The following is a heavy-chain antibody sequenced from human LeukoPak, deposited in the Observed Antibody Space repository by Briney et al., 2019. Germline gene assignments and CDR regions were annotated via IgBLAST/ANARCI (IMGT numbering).Heavy chain of an antibody. CDR3: VKDVGGSYAFDY. CDR1: GFTFSRYA. D-gene: IGHD1-26*01. Sequence: GGSLKLSCSASGFTFSRYAMHWVRQAPGKGLEYVSGINDNGGRTHYGDSVKGRFSISRDNSKNTLHLQMSTLRAEDTALYYCVKDVGGSYAFDYWGQGILVTVAS. CDR2: INDNGGRT. V-gene: IGHV3-64D*09. J-gene: IGHJ4*02.